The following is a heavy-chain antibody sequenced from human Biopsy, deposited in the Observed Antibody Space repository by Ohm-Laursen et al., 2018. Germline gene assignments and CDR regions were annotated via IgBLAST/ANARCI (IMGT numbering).Heavy chain of an antibody. V-gene: IGHV4-34*01. D-gene: IGHD3-16*01. Sequence: LSCAASGFDFSDYSMSWVRRPPGKGLEWIGEINHRGSTNYNPSLKSRVTISVDTSKNQFSLKLRSVTAADTAVYYCARAVDYYDPYYYYGLDVRGQGTTVTVSS. J-gene: IGHJ6*02. CDR2: INHRGST. CDR3: ARAVDYYDPYYYYGLDV. CDR1: GFDFSDYS.